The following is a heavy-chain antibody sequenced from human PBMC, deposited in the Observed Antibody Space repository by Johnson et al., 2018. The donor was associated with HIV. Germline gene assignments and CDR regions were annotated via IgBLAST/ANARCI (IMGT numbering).Heavy chain of an antibody. Sequence: VQLVESGGGLVQPGGSLRLSCEASGIAVSSYWMSWVRQAPGKGLEWVAVIYSGGTTDYTDSVKGRFTVSRDNANNSLSLQMSSLRAEDTAVYYCARGGAGTNAFDIWGQGTMVTVSS. D-gene: IGHD6-19*01. CDR3: ARGGAGTNAFDI. V-gene: IGHV3-66*01. CDR2: IYSGGTT. CDR1: GIAVSSYW. J-gene: IGHJ3*02.